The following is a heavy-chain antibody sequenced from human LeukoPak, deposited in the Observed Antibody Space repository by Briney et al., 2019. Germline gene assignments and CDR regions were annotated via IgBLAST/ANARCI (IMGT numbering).Heavy chain of an antibody. Sequence: PGGSLRLSCAASGFTFDEYAMHWVRQAPGKGLAWVANIKQDGSEKYYVDSVKGRFTISRDNAKNSLYLQMNSLRAEDTAVYYCARCPITFGGVIVNLYYFDYWGQGTLVTVSS. CDR2: IKQDGSEK. D-gene: IGHD3-16*02. CDR1: GFTFDEYA. J-gene: IGHJ4*02. V-gene: IGHV3-7*01. CDR3: ARCPITFGGVIVNLYYFDY.